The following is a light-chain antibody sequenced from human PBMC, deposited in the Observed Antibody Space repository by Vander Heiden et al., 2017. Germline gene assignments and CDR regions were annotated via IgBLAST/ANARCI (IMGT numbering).Light chain of an antibody. Sequence: SYEMTQPPSVSVSPGQTASIPCSGDKLGDKYACWYKQKPGQSHVLVIYKNSKRPSGIPERFSGSNSGNTATLTISGTQAMDEADYYCQAWDSSTVVFGGGTKLTVL. V-gene: IGLV3-1*01. CDR2: KNS. CDR3: QAWDSSTVV. CDR1: KLGDKY. J-gene: IGLJ2*01.